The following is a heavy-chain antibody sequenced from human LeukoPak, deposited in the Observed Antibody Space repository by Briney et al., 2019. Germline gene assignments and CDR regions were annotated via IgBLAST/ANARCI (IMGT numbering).Heavy chain of an antibody. CDR2: INHSGSN. V-gene: IGHV4-34*01. Sequence: KPSETLSLTCAVYGGSFSGYYWSWVRQPPGKGLEWVGEINHSGSNNYNPSLESRVTISVDKSKNQFSLKLRSVTAADTAVYYCARIRAYDRWGQGTLVTVSS. J-gene: IGHJ5*02. D-gene: IGHD3-16*01. CDR3: ARIRAYDR. CDR1: GGSFSGYY.